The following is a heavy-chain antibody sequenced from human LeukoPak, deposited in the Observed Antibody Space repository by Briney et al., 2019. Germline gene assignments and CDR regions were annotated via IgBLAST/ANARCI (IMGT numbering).Heavy chain of an antibody. CDR2: INTKRGRT. V-gene: IGHV1-2*02. CDR1: GYSFTDYY. CDR3: ARADFIDAGPYLIGP. D-gene: IGHD3-3*01. Sequence: GASVRVSCQTSGYSFTDYYIHWVGLAPGQGLEWIGGINTKRGRTSSARKSQGRVTMTRDPSITKVYMDMAWLTSDDTAIYFCARADFIDAGPYLIGPWGQGTLVTVSS. J-gene: IGHJ5*02.